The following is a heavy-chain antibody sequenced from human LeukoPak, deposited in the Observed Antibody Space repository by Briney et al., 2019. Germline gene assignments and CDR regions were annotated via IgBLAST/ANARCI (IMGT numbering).Heavy chain of an antibody. V-gene: IGHV3-15*01. D-gene: IGHD2-8*01. Sequence: GGSLRLSCAASGFTFSNAWMSWVRQAPGKGLEWVGRIKSKTDGGTTDYAAPVKGRFTISRDDSKNTLYLQMNSLKTEDTAVYYCTTRGMVYATLSDYWGQGTQVTVSS. CDR1: GFTFSNAW. CDR2: IKSKTDGGTT. CDR3: TTRGMVYATLSDY. J-gene: IGHJ4*02.